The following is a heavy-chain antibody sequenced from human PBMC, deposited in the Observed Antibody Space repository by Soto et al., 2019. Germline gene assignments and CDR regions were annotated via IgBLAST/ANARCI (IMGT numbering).Heavy chain of an antibody. CDR2: MNPNSGNT. V-gene: IGHV1-8*01. J-gene: IGHJ4*02. CDR3: ATARDTAMVRGFDY. Sequence: XSVKVSFKASGYTFTSYDINWVRQATGQGLEWMGWMNPNSGNTGYAQKFQGRVTMTRNTSISTAYMELSSLRSEDTAVYYCATARDTAMVRGFDYWGQGTLVTVSS. D-gene: IGHD5-18*01. CDR1: GYTFTSYD.